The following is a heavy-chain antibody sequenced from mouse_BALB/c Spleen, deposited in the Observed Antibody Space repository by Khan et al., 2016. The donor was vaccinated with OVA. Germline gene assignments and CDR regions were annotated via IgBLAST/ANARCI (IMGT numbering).Heavy chain of an antibody. CDR3: TRIYRSDFDY. D-gene: IGHD1-1*01. CDR2: INPHIGET. CDR1: GYSFTGYF. V-gene: IGHV1-20*02. J-gene: IGHJ2*01. Sequence: EVQLQESGPELVRPGASVKISCKTSGYSFTGYFMNWVMQSHGKSLEWIRRINPHIGETFYNQRFKDKATLTVDESSSTAHMELRSLASEDSAVYYCTRIYRSDFDYWGQGTTLTVSS.